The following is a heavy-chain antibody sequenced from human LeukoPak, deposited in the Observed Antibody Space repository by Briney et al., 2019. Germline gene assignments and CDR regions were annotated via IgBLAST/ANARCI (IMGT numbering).Heavy chain of an antibody. J-gene: IGHJ4*02. CDR1: GFSFSSYW. CDR2: IKQDGSEK. Sequence: GGSLRLSCAASGFSFSSYWMSWVRQAPGKGLECVANIKQDGSEKYYVDSVKGRVTISRDNAKNSLFLQMNSLRAEDTAVYYCARDSGSSSLPGRSDYWGQGTLVTVSS. V-gene: IGHV3-7*01. D-gene: IGHD6-13*01. CDR3: ARDSGSSSLPGRSDY.